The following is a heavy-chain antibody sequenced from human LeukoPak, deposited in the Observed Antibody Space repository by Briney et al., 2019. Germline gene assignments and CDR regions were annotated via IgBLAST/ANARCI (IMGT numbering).Heavy chain of an antibody. J-gene: IGHJ3*01. Sequence: PGGSLRLSCAASGFSFGNYFMHRVRQAPGKGLIWVSRINPDGSTIYYADSVKGRFTISRDNVGSSLYLEMNSLSVEDTALYYCTRGLSGTHNAFDLWGQGTLVTVSS. CDR1: GFSFGNYF. V-gene: IGHV3-74*01. D-gene: IGHD1-26*01. CDR3: TRGLSGTHNAFDL. CDR2: INPDGSTI.